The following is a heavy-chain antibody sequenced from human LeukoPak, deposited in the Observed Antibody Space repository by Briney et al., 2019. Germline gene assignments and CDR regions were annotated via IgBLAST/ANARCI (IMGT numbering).Heavy chain of an antibody. V-gene: IGHV3-23*01. Sequence: GGSLRLSCAASGFTFSSYAMSWVRQAPGKGLEWVSAISGSGGSTYYADSVKGRFTISRDNSKDTLYLQMNSLRAEDTAVYYCAKASAMIVVVSKHFDYWGQGTLVTVSS. CDR2: ISGSGGST. CDR1: GFTFSSYA. CDR3: AKASAMIVVVSKHFDY. D-gene: IGHD3-22*01. J-gene: IGHJ4*02.